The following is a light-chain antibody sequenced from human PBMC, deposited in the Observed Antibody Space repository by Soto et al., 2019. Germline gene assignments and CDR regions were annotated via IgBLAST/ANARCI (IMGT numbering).Light chain of an antibody. CDR3: QQRSNWPWT. CDR1: QSVSSY. Sequence: EIVLTQSPATLSLSPGERATLSRRASQSVSSYLAWYQQKPGQAPRLLIYDASNRATGIPARFSGSGSGTDFTLTIRSLEPEDFAVYYCQQRSNWPWTFGQGTKVEIK. CDR2: DAS. V-gene: IGKV3-11*01. J-gene: IGKJ1*01.